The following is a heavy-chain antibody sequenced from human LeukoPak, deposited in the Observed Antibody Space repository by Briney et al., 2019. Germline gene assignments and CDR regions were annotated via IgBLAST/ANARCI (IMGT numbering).Heavy chain of an antibody. J-gene: IGHJ4*02. CDR1: GGSISSYY. CDR3: ARAGHYDGYYFDY. V-gene: IGHV4-59*01. CDR2: IYYSGST. Sequence: KPSETLSLTCTVSGGSISSYYWSWIRQPPGKGLEWIGYIYYSGSTNYNPSLKSRVTISVDTSKNQFSLKLSSVTAADTAVYYCARAGHYDGYYFDYWGQGTLVTVSS. D-gene: IGHD3-22*01.